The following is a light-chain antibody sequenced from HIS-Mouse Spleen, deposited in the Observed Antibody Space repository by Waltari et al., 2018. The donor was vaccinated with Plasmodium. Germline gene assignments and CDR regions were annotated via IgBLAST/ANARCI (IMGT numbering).Light chain of an antibody. CDR3: YSTDSSGNHRV. V-gene: IGLV3-10*01. J-gene: IGLJ3*02. Sequence: SYELTQPPSVSVSPGQTARITCSGDALPKKYAYWYQQKSGQAPGLVIYEDSKRPSGIAESISGSGSGTIATVTIIGAQVEEEADYYCYSTDSSGNHRVFGGGTKLTVL. CDR1: ALPKKY. CDR2: EDS.